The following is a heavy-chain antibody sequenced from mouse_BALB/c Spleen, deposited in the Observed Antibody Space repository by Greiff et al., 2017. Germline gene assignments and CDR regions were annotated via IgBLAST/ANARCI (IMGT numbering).Heavy chain of an antibody. Sequence: VQLKESGPGLVKPSQSLSLTCTVTGYSITSDYAWNWIRQFPGNKLEWMGYISYSGSTSYNPSLKSRISITRDTSKNQFFLQLNSVTTEDTATYYCARSYDYEGGYAMDYWGQGTSVTVSS. CDR3: ARSYDYEGGYAMDY. V-gene: IGHV3-2*02. CDR1: GYSITSDYA. D-gene: IGHD2-4*01. J-gene: IGHJ4*01. CDR2: ISYSGST.